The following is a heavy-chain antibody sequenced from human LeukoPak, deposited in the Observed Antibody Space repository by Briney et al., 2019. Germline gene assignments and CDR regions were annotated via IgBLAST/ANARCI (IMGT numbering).Heavy chain of an antibody. CDR3: AGTVPYYYYMDV. D-gene: IGHD2-2*01. Sequence: ASVKVSCKASGGTFSSYAISWVRQAPGQGLEWMGGIIPIFGTANYAQKFQGRVTITTDESTSTAYMGLSSLRSEDTAVYYCAGTVPYYYYMDVWGKGTTVTVSS. CDR1: GGTFSSYA. J-gene: IGHJ6*03. CDR2: IIPIFGTA. V-gene: IGHV1-69*05.